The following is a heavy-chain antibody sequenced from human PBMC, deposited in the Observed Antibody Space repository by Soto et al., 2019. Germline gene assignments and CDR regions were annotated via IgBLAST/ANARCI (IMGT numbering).Heavy chain of an antibody. CDR2: ISYDGINK. CDR1: GFTFSSYA. Sequence: QVQLVESGGGVVQPGRSLRLSCAASGFTFSSYAMHWVRQSPGKWLEWGAVISYDGINKYYADSVKVRFTISRDNSKNTLYLQMNSLRAEDTDVYYCSREGITMFRGVIEGGVDYWGQGTLGTVSS. V-gene: IGHV3-30-3*01. CDR3: SREGITMFRGVIEGGVDY. J-gene: IGHJ4*02. D-gene: IGHD3-10*01.